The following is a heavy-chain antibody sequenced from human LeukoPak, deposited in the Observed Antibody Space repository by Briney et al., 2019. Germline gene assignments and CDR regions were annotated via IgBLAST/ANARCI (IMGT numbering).Heavy chain of an antibody. V-gene: IGHV1-2*06. D-gene: IGHD3-22*01. Sequence: ASVKVSCKASGYTFTGYYMHWVRQAPGQGLEWMGRINPNSGGTNYAQKFQGRVTMTRDTSISTAYMELSRLRSDDTAVYYCARFHYDSSGYYKRVVYWGQGTLVTVSS. CDR1: GYTFTGYY. CDR2: INPNSGGT. CDR3: ARFHYDSSGYYKRVVY. J-gene: IGHJ4*02.